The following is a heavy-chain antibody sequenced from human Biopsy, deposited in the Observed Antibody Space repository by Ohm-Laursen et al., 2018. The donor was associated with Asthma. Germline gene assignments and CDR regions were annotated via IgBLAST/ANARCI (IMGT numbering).Heavy chain of an antibody. D-gene: IGHD3-22*01. V-gene: IGHV4-31*03. J-gene: IGHJ4*02. CDR3: ARAQDYYDSRGYYRSFDY. CDR1: YGSITSGGYY. Sequence: TLSLTCPVSYGSITSGGYYWTWIRQHPGKGLEWIGFIYYSGSTYYNPSLKSRVSILIDTSKNQFSLKLSSVTAADTAVYYCARAQDYYDSRGYYRSFDYWGQGTLVTVSS. CDR2: IYYSGST.